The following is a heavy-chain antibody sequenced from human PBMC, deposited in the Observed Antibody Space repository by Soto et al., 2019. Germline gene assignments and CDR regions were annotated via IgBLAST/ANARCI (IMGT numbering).Heavy chain of an antibody. D-gene: IGHD6-25*01. CDR2: IKQDRSEK. J-gene: IGHJ4*02. V-gene: IGHV3-7*01. Sequence: HPGGSLRLSCAASGFTFSSYWMNWVRQAPGKGLEWVANIKQDRSEKNYVDSVKGRFTISRDNAKNSLFLQMNSLSAEDTAVYYCGRGRLLNDYWGQGTLVTVSS. CDR3: GRGRLLNDY. CDR1: GFTFSSYW.